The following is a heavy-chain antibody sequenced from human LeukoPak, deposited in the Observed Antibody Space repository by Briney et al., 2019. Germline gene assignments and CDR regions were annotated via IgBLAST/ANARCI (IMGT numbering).Heavy chain of an antibody. CDR1: LFNLRSYV. V-gene: IGHV3-33*01. D-gene: IGHD2-2*01. CDR3: VRGASEDY. Sequence: PGESLPHPYSPSLFNLRSYVLRLVPEAPSKGVEGVAVIWYDGSNKYYADSVKGRFTISRDNSKNTLYLQMNSLRAEDTAVYYCVRGASEDYWGQGTLVTVSS. J-gene: IGHJ4*02. CDR2: IWYDGSNK.